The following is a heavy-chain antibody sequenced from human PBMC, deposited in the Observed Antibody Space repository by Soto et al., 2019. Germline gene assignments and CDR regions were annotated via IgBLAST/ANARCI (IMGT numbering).Heavy chain of an antibody. Sequence: GASVKVSCKVSGYTLTELSMHWVRQTPGKGLEWMGGFDPGDGETIYAQKLQGRVTMTTDTSTSTAYMELRSLRSDDTAVYYCARGVGSGTYYNQYNWFDPWGQGTLVTVSS. V-gene: IGHV1-24*01. CDR1: GYTLTELS. CDR2: FDPGDGET. CDR3: ARGVGSGTYYNQYNWFDP. D-gene: IGHD3-10*01. J-gene: IGHJ5*02.